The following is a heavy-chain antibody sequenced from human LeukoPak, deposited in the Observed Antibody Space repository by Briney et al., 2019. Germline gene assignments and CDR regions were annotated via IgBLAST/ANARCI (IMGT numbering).Heavy chain of an antibody. V-gene: IGHV2-5*02. CDR3: ARRVPVTYYYGSGSYSWFDP. CDR2: IYWDDEE. CDR1: GFSLSSSGVG. J-gene: IGHJ5*02. Sequence: SGPTLVNPTQPLTLTCTFSGFSLSSSGVGVGWIRQPPAKALEWLALIYWDDEERYSPSLKRRVTITKDTSKNQVVLTMTNMDPGDTATYYCARRVPVTYYYGSGSYSWFDPWGQGTLVTVSS. D-gene: IGHD3-10*01.